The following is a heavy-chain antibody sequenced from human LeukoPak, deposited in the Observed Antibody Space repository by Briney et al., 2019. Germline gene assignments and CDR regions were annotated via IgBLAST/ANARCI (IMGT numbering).Heavy chain of an antibody. CDR3: ARGQGTVTTH. V-gene: IGHV4-34*01. Sequence: SETLSLTCAVSGGSFSGYYWNWIRQPPGKGLEWIGEINHSGSANYNPSLMSRVTISLDTSKNHFSLNQSSVTAADTAVYYCARGQGTVTTHWGQGTLVAVSS. J-gene: IGHJ4*02. CDR1: GGSFSGYY. D-gene: IGHD4-11*01. CDR2: INHSGSA.